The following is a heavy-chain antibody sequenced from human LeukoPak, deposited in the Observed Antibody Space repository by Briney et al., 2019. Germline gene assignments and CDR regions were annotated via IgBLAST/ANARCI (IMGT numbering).Heavy chain of an antibody. J-gene: IGHJ3*02. CDR2: IYYSGST. Sequence: SETLSLTCTVSGGSISSSSYYWGWIRQPPGKGLEWIGSIYYSGSTYYNPSLKSRVTISVDTSKSQFSLKLSSVTAADTAVYYCARGGVDSDAFDIWGQGTMVTVSS. V-gene: IGHV4-39*01. CDR3: ARGGVDSDAFDI. CDR1: GGSISSSSYY. D-gene: IGHD3/OR15-3a*01.